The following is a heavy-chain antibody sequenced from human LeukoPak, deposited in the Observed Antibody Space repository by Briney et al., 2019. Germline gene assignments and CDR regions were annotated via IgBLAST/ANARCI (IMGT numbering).Heavy chain of an antibody. CDR2: IGGGGGST. CDR3: AKRPVYYYYYMDV. V-gene: IGHV3-23*01. D-gene: IGHD6-6*01. CDR1: GFTFSSYA. Sequence: GGSLRLSCAGSGFTFSSYAMSWVRQAPGKGLEWVSAIGGGGGSTDYADSVKGRFTISRDNSKNTLYLQMNSLRAEDTAVYYCAKRPVYYYYYMDVWGKGTTVTVSS. J-gene: IGHJ6*03.